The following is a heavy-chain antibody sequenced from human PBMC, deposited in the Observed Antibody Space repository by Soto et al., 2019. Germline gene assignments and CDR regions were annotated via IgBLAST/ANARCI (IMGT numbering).Heavy chain of an antibody. CDR2: ISSSSSHI. J-gene: IGHJ6*02. D-gene: IGHD3-10*01. CDR3: VRERGLSSYYGMDV. Sequence: GGSLRLSCAASGFTLTSYSMNWVRQASGKGLEWVASISSSSSHIYYADSVTGRFTISRDNARNSLYLQMNSLRAEDTAVYYCVRERGLSSYYGMDVWGQGTTVTVSS. V-gene: IGHV3-21*01. CDR1: GFTLTSYS.